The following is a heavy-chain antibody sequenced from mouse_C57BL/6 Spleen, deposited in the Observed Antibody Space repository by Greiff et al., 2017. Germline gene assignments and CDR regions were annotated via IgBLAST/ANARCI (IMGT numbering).Heavy chain of an antibody. J-gene: IGHJ1*03. D-gene: IGHD2-4*01. Sequence: QVHVKQSGAELVKPGASVKISCKASGYAFSSYWMNWVKQRPGKGLEWIGQIYPGDGDTNYNGKFKGKATLTADKSSSTAYMQLSSLTSEDSAVYFCARKGYYDYDGYFDVWGTGTTVTVSS. V-gene: IGHV1-80*01. CDR2: IYPGDGDT. CDR1: GYAFSSYW. CDR3: ARKGYYDYDGYFDV.